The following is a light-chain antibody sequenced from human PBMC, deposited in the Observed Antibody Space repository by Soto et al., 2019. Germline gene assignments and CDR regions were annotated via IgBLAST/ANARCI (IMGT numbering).Light chain of an antibody. Sequence: QSALTQPASVSGSPGQSITISCTGTSSDVGGYNYVSWYQQHPGKAHKLMIYEVSNRPSGVSNRFSGSKSGNTASLTISGLQAEAEADYYCSSYTSSSTRVFGGGTKLTVL. V-gene: IGLV2-14*01. CDR1: SSDVGGYNY. J-gene: IGLJ3*02. CDR3: SSYTSSSTRV. CDR2: EVS.